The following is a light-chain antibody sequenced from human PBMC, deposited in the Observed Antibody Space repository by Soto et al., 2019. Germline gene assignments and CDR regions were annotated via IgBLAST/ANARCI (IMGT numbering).Light chain of an antibody. CDR3: SSYTSSTTLAV. CDR2: DVS. CDR1: SSDVGAYDY. J-gene: IGLJ2*01. Sequence: QSALTQPASVSGSPGQSITISCTGTSSDVGAYDYVSWYQQHPGKAPQLMIYDVSNRPSGISNRFSGSKSGNTASLTISGLQAEDEADYYCSSYTSSTTLAVFGGGTKLTVL. V-gene: IGLV2-14*01.